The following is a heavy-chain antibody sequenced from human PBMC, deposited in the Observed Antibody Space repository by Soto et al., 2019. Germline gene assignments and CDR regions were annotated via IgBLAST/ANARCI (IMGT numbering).Heavy chain of an antibody. J-gene: IGHJ4*02. CDR2: IYYSVST. CDR1: GGSISSYY. CDR3: ARHDTHHGHYDD. D-gene: IGHD4-17*01. Sequence: PSETLSLTCTVSGGSISSYYWSWIRQPPGKGLEWIGYIYYSVSTNYNPSLKSRVTISVDTSKNQFSLKLSSVTAADTAVYYCARHDTHHGHYDDWGRGTLVTGSS. V-gene: IGHV4-59*08.